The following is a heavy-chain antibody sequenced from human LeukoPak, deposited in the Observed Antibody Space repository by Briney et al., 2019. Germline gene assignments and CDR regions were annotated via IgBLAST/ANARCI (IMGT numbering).Heavy chain of an antibody. Sequence: PGGSLRLSCSASGFTFTNAWMSWVRQPTGKGLEWVSAIGAAGDPYYPGSVKGRFTISRENAKNSLYLQMNSLRAGDTAVYYCARALSSGWYVFDYWGQGTLVTVSS. CDR2: IGAAGDP. D-gene: IGHD6-19*01. V-gene: IGHV3-13*05. J-gene: IGHJ4*02. CDR1: GFTFTNAW. CDR3: ARALSSGWYVFDY.